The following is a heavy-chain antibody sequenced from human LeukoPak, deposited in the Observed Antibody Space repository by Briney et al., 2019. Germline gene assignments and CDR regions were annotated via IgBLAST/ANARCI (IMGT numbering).Heavy chain of an antibody. J-gene: IGHJ6*02. CDR2: ISGSGGST. V-gene: IGHV3-23*01. Sequence: GGSLRLSCAASGFTFSSYAMSWVRQAPGKGLEWVSAISGSGGSTYYADSVKGRFTISRDNSKSTLYLQMNGLRAEDTAVYYCAKASLYGSGAYYYYGMDVWGQGTTVTVSS. CDR1: GFTFSSYA. CDR3: AKASLYGSGAYYYYGMDV. D-gene: IGHD3-10*01.